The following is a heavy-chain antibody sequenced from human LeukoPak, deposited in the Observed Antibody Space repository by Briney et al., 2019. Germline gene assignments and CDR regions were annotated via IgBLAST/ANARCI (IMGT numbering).Heavy chain of an antibody. CDR3: ARFLDDYYYYGMDV. V-gene: IGHV3-11*06. CDR1: GFTLSDYY. Sequence: GGSLRLSCAASGFTLSDYYMSWIRQAPGKGLEWVSYISSSSSYTNYADSVKGRSTISRDNAKNSLYLQMNSLRAEDTAVYYCARFLDDYYYYGMDVWGQGTTVTVSS. J-gene: IGHJ6*02. CDR2: ISSSSSYT. D-gene: IGHD2/OR15-2a*01.